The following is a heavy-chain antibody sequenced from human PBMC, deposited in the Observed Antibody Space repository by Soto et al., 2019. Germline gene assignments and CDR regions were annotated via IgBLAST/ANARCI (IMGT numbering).Heavy chain of an antibody. CDR1: GYTFTSYY. J-gene: IGHJ4*02. V-gene: IGHV1-46*01. CDR3: AVWDIRGYETQALAY. CDR2: INPSGGST. Sequence: QVQLVQSGAEVKKPGASVKVSCKASGYTFTSYYMHWVRQAPGQGLEWMGIINPSGGSTSYAQKFQGEVPRPGKRPPSKVKMELSTLKSEDTAVNYGAVWDIRGYETQALAYWGKGPLVTVPS. D-gene: IGHD3-16*01.